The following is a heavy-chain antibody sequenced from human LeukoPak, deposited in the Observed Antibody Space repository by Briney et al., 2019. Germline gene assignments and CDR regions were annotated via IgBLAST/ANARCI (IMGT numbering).Heavy chain of an antibody. CDR1: GDSISSYY. D-gene: IGHD3-10*01. V-gene: IGHV4-4*09. Sequence: SETLSLTCTVSGDSISSYYWSWIRQPPGKGLEWIGYISASGSTKHNPSLGSRISISLDTSKSQVSLNLRSATAADTAVYFRVGGWFDPWGQEILVTVSS. CDR3: VGGWFDP. J-gene: IGHJ5*02. CDR2: ISASGST.